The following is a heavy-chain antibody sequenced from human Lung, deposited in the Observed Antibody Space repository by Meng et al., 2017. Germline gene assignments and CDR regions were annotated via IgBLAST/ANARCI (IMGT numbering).Heavy chain of an antibody. Sequence: QGHLKQWGAGPVKPSETLSLTGVVSGGSFSDYYWSWIRQPPGKGLEWIGEINHSGSTNYNPSLESRATISVDTSQNNLSLKLSSVTAADSAVYYCARGPTTMAHDFDYWGQGTLVTVSS. D-gene: IGHD4-11*01. CDR2: INHSGST. V-gene: IGHV4-34*01. CDR1: GGSFSDYY. J-gene: IGHJ4*02. CDR3: ARGPTTMAHDFDY.